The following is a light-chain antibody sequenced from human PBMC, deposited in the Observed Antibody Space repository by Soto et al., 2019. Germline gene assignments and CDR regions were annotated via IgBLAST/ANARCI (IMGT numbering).Light chain of an antibody. V-gene: IGLV1-47*02. CDR1: SSNIGSNY. Sequence: QSVLTQPPSASGTPGQRVTISCSGSSSNIGSNYVYWYQALPGTAPKLFIHSNHQRPSGVPDRFSGSRSDSSASLAISGLQAEDEADYYCQTYDKSLGGWVFGGGTKLTVL. J-gene: IGLJ3*02. CDR3: QTYDKSLGGWV. CDR2: SNH.